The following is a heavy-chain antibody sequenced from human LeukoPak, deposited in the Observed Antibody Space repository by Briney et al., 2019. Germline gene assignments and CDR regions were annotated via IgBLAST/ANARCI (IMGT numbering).Heavy chain of an antibody. D-gene: IGHD4/OR15-4a*01. V-gene: IGHV3-53*01. J-gene: IGHJ4*02. Sequence: GSLRLSCTVSGFTVSSNSMSWVRQAPGKGLEWVSFIYSDNTHYSDSVKGRFTISRDNSKNTLYLQMNSLRAEDTAVYYCARRAGAYSHPYDYWGQGTLVTVSS. CDR3: ARRAGAYSHPYDY. CDR2: IYSDNT. CDR1: GFTVSSNS.